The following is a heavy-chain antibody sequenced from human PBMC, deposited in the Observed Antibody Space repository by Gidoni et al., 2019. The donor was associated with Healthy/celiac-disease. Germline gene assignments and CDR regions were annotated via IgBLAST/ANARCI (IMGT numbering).Heavy chain of an antibody. CDR2: ISYDGSNK. D-gene: IGHD6-13*01. CDR1: GFTFSSYA. Sequence: QVQLVESGGGVVQPGRSLRLHCEASGFTFSSYAMHWVRQAPGKGLEWVAVISYDGSNKYYADSVKGRFTISRDNSKNTLYLQMNSLRAEDTAVYYCASPPGEGVYSSSWWFDYWGQGTLVTVSS. J-gene: IGHJ4*02. CDR3: ASPPGEGVYSSSWWFDY. V-gene: IGHV3-30-3*01.